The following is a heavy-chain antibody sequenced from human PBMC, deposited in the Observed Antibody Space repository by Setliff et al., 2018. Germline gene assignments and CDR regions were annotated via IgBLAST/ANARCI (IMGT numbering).Heavy chain of an antibody. CDR3: AREGIAMAGQVDP. CDR1: GGSISSSNYY. D-gene: IGHD6-19*01. Sequence: PSETLSLTCTVSGGSISSSNYYWSWIRQPAGKGLEWIGHIYTSGSTNYNPSLKSRVTISVDTSKNQFSLKLSSVTAADTAVYYCAREGIAMAGQVDPWGQGTLVTVSS. V-gene: IGHV4-61*09. CDR2: IYTSGST. J-gene: IGHJ5*02.